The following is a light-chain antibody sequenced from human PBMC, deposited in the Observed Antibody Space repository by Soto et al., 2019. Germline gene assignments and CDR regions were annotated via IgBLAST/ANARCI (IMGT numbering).Light chain of an antibody. Sequence: EIVMTQSPATLSVSPGGRSTLSCRASQSIGDTLAWYQQKPGQAPRLLIYGASSRVTGIPARFSGSGSGTDFTLTIRSLEPEDFAVYHCQQRSNWPPITFGQGTRLEIK. CDR3: QQRSNWPPIT. J-gene: IGKJ5*01. CDR1: QSIGDT. CDR2: GAS. V-gene: IGKV3-11*01.